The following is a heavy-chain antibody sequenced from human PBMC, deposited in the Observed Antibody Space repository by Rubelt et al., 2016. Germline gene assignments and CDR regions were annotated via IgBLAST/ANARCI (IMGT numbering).Heavy chain of an antibody. V-gene: IGHV4-59*08. CDR2: IYYRGST. CDR1: GGSMTYYY. CDR3: ARLIKKSGYDQFNWFDP. Sequence: QVQLQESGPGLVKPSETLSLTCTVSGGSMTYYYWSWIRQAPGKGLEWIGFIYYRGSTHYSPSLKSRVSMSIDTSKNQFSLILTSLTPADTAVYYCARLIKKSGYDQFNWFDPWGQGTLVTVSS. J-gene: IGHJ5*02. D-gene: IGHD5-12*01.